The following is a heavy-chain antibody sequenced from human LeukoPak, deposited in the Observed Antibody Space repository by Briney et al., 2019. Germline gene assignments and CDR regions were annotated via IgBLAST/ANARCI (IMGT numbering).Heavy chain of an antibody. CDR1: GFTFSNYG. Sequence: GGSLRLSCAASGFTFSNYGMRWVRQAPGKGLEWVAVISYDGRKQYYADSVKGRFTISRDNSMHTVSLQMNSLRTADTAIYFCVKEYTNSADYFDYWGQGTLVTVSS. J-gene: IGHJ4*02. CDR2: ISYDGRKQ. CDR3: VKEYTNSADYFDY. V-gene: IGHV3-30*18. D-gene: IGHD4-4*01.